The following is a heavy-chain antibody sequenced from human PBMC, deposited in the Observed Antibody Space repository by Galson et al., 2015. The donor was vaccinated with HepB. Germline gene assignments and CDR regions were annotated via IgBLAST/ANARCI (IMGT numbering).Heavy chain of an antibody. CDR3: AAYDFWSGTGRWFDP. V-gene: IGHV1-58*02. Sequence: SVKVSCKASGFTFTSSAMQWVRQARGQRLEWIGWIVVGGGNTNYAQKFQERVTITRDMSTSTAYMELSSLRSEDTAVYYCAAYDFWSGTGRWFDPWGQGTLVTVSS. CDR2: IVVGGGNT. D-gene: IGHD3-3*01. CDR1: GFTFTSSA. J-gene: IGHJ5*02.